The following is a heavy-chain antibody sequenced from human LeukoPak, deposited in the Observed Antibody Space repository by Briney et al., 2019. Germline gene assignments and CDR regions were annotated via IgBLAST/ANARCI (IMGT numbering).Heavy chain of an antibody. CDR1: GGSFSGYY. J-gene: IGHJ6*02. CDR3: ARVRYSGSVYYYYYGMDV. D-gene: IGHD5-12*01. V-gene: IGHV4-34*01. CDR2: INHSGGT. Sequence: PSETLSLTCAVYGGSFSGYYWSWIRQPPGKGLEWIGEINHSGGTNYNPSLKSRVTISVDTSKNQFSLKLSSVTAADTAVYYCARVRYSGSVYYYYYGMDVWGQGTTVTVSS.